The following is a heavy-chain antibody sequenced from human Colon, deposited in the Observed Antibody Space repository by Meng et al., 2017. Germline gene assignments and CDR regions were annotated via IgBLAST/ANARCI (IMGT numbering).Heavy chain of an antibody. D-gene: IGHD1-14*01. J-gene: IGHJ4*02. Sequence: QVQRQESGPGRVKPSETLSLTCTVSGDSISNSYWGWIRQPAGKGLEWIGRVYTSGYTNYNPSLGGRVTMSLDTSKNQFSLKLTSATAADTAMYYCARDVTTYYFDYWGQGTLVTVSS. CDR2: VYTSGYT. V-gene: IGHV4-4*07. CDR3: ARDVTTYYFDY. CDR1: GDSISNSY.